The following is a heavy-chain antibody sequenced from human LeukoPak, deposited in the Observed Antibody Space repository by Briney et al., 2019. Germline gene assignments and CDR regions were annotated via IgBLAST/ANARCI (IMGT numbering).Heavy chain of an antibody. J-gene: IGHJ4*02. CDR3: AIKEYSSSSAGDY. V-gene: IGHV4-30-2*01. CDR1: GCSISSGSYN. CDR2: ICRGGTT. D-gene: IGHD6-6*01. Sequence: PSQTLSLTCTASGCSISSGSYNWSCIPQAPGKGLAWIGYICRGGTTYYNPSLKSCTTTPENTSKNQFSSKLSSVTAAATVVYYCAIKEYSSSSAGDYWGQGTLVTVSS.